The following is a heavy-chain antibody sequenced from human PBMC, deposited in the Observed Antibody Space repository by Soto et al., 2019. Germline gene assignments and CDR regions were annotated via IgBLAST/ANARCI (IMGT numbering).Heavy chain of an antibody. V-gene: IGHV3-30-3*01. CDR2: ISYDGSNK. J-gene: IGHJ6*02. Sequence: VGSLRLSCAASGFTFSRYIMDWVRQAPGKGLEWVAVISYDGSNKYYADSVKGRFTISRDNSKNTLYLQMNSLRAEDTAVYYCARGGADWLFQYGMDVWGQGTTVTVSS. D-gene: IGHD3-9*01. CDR1: GFTFSRYI. CDR3: ARGGADWLFQYGMDV.